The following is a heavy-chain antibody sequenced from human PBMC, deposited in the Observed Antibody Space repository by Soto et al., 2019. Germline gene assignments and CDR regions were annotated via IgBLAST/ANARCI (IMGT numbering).Heavy chain of an antibody. CDR3: ARVTGGYSRFDY. D-gene: IGHD2-21*02. J-gene: IGHJ4*02. V-gene: IGHV1-3*01. CDR1: GYNFTSYA. CDR2: INAGNGNT. Sequence: ASVKVSCKASGYNFTSYAMHWVRQAPGQRLEWMGWINAGNGNTKYSQKFQGRVTITRDTSASTAYMELSSLRSEDTAVYYCARVTGGYSRFDYWGQGTLVTVSS.